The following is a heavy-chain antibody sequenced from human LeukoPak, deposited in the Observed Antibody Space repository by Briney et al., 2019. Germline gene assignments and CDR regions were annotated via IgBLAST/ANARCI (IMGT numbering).Heavy chain of an antibody. CDR1: GYTFTGYY. CDR2: INPNSGGT. J-gene: IGHJ5*02. D-gene: IGHD3-9*01. V-gene: IGHV1-2*02. CDR3: ARCYYDILTGSLDWFDP. Sequence: ASVRVSCKASGYTFTGYYMHWVRQAPGQGLEWMGWINPNSGGTNYAQKFQGRVTMTRDTSISTTYMELSSLRSDDTAVYYCARCYYDILTGSLDWFDPWGQGTLVTVSS.